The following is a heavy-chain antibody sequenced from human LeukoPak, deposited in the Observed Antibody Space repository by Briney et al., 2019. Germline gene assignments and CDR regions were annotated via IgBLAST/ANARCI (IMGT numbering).Heavy chain of an antibody. J-gene: IGHJ4*02. CDR3: ARHATVTSFTFAH. V-gene: IGHV4-39*01. Sequence: PSETLSLTCTVSGGSISSGGYYWGWIRQPPGKGLEWIGSIYYSGNTYYNPSLKGRVTISVDTSKNQFSLELNSVTAADTAVYYCARHATVTSFTFAHWGQGTLVTVSS. CDR2: IYYSGNT. D-gene: IGHD4-17*01. CDR1: GGSISSGGYY.